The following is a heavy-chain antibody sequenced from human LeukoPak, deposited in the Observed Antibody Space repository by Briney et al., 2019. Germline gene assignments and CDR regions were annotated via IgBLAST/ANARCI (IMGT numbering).Heavy chain of an antibody. CDR3: ARAGDSSGYYFDY. CDR1: GYSISSGYY. Sequence: SETLSLTCSVSGYSISSGYYWGWIRQPPGKGLEWIGYIYHSGSTYYNPSLKSRVTISVDRSKNQFSLKLSSVTAADTAVYYCARAGDSSGYYFDYWGQGTLVTVSS. D-gene: IGHD3-22*01. CDR2: IYHSGST. J-gene: IGHJ4*02. V-gene: IGHV4-38-2*02.